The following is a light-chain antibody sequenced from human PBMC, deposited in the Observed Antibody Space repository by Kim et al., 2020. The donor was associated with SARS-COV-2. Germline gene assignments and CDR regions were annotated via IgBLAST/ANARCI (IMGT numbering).Light chain of an antibody. V-gene: IGKV3-11*01. Sequence: SLSPVERPTLSCRASQSVGSQLAWYQQRPGQAPRLLIFDASSRATGIPARFSGSGSGTDFTLTISSLEPEDFAVYYCQQRIRWPVTFGQGTKLEI. CDR1: QSVGSQ. CDR3: QQRIRWPVT. CDR2: DAS. J-gene: IGKJ2*01.